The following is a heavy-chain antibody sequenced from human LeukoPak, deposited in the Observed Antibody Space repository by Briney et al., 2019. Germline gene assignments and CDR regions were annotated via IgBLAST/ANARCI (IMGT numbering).Heavy chain of an antibody. Sequence: GGSLRLSCAASGFTLSNYWMTWVRQAPGKGLEWVANINQDGSQKYYVDSVKGRFTISGDNAKNSLFLQLNSLRAEDTAVYYCASGTSTFGYWGQGTLVTVSS. CDR1: GFTLSNYW. D-gene: IGHD2/OR15-2a*01. J-gene: IGHJ4*02. CDR3: ASGTSTFGY. V-gene: IGHV3-7*02. CDR2: INQDGSQK.